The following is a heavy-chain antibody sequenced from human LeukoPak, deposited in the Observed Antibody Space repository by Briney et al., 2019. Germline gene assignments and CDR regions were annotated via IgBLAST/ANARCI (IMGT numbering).Heavy chain of an antibody. D-gene: IGHD5-18*01. CDR3: ARGWGYSSGNSGIYYFDY. J-gene: IGHJ4*02. V-gene: IGHV4-30-4*01. CDR2: ISYSGST. CDR1: SGSISTYY. Sequence: SETLSLTCTVSSGSISTYYWSWIRQPPGKGLEWIGYISYSGSTYYNSSLKSRVTISVDTSKNQFSLKLSSVTAADTAVYYCARGWGYSSGNSGIYYFDYWGQGTLVTVSS.